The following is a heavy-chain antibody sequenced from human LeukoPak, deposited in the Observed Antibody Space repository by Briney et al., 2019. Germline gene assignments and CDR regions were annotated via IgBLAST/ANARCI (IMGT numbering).Heavy chain of an antibody. Sequence: SETLSLTCTVSGGSISSSSYYWGWIRQPPGKGLEWIGSIHYSGSTYYNASLKSRVTISVNTSKNQFSLKLSSVTAADTAVYYCARSNYYGSGSYYKRYYYYYMDVWGKGTTVTISS. J-gene: IGHJ6*03. CDR1: GGSISSSSYY. CDR3: ARSNYYGSGSYYKRYYYYYMDV. D-gene: IGHD3-10*01. CDR2: IHYSGST. V-gene: IGHV4-39*01.